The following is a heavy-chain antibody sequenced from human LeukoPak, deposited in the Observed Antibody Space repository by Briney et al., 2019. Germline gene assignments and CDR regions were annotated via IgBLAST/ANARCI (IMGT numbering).Heavy chain of an antibody. D-gene: IGHD3-10*01. J-gene: IGHJ4*02. CDR2: ISRSGTNI. Sequence: GGSLRLSCVASGFTFSTSDMNWVRQAPGKGLDWVSYISRSGTNIYYAESVKGRFTISRDNAKKSLYLQMNSLRVEDTAVYYCARMGGNISRWGQGTLVTVPS. CDR3: ARMGGNISR. CDR1: GFTFSTSD. V-gene: IGHV3-48*03.